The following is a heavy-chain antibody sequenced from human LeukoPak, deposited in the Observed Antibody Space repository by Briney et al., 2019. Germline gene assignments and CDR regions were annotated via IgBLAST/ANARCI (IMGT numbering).Heavy chain of an antibody. V-gene: IGHV1-18*01. D-gene: IGHD3-3*01. CDR1: GYTFTSYG. CDR3: ARDRIRGSGTIFGVVIIPGY. CDR2: ISAYNGNT. Sequence: ASVKVSCKASGYTFTSYGISWVRQAPGQGLEWMGWISAYNGNTNYAQKLQGRVTMTTDTSTSTAYMELRSLRPDDTAVYYCARDRIRGSGTIFGVVIIPGYWGQGTLVTVSS. J-gene: IGHJ4*02.